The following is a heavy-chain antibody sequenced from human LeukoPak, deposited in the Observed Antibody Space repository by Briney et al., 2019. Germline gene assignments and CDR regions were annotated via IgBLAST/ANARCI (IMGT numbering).Heavy chain of an antibody. CDR1: GYTFTGYY. D-gene: IGHD6-19*01. J-gene: IGHJ4*02. V-gene: IGHV1-2*06. Sequence: ASVKVSCKASGYTFTGYYMHWVRQAPGQGLEWMGRINPNSGGTNYAQKFQGRVTMTRDTSISTAYMELSRLRSDDTAVYYCARLKGSGWYPFDYWGQGTLVTVSS. CDR2: INPNSGGT. CDR3: ARLKGSGWYPFDY.